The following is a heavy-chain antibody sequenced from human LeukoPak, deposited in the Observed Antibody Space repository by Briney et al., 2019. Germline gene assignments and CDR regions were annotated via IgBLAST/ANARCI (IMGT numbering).Heavy chain of an antibody. J-gene: IGHJ4*02. D-gene: IGHD2-2*01. CDR3: ARDLRYCSSTSCSSTFDY. CDR1: GFPFSSYA. CDR2: ISYDGSNK. V-gene: IGHV3-30*04. Sequence: PGRSLRLSCAASGFPFSSYAMHWVRQAPGKGLEWVAVISYDGSNKYYADSVKGRFTISRDNSKNTLYLQMNSLRAEDTAVYYCARDLRYCSSTSCSSTFDYWGQGTLVTVSS.